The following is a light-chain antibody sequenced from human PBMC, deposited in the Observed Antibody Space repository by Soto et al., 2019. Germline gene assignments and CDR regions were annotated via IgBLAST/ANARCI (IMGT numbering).Light chain of an antibody. CDR2: GAS. CDR3: QQCDDWPLT. V-gene: IGKV3-15*01. CDR1: QNVNSN. J-gene: IGKJ4*01. Sequence: EKVMTQSPATLSVSPGERATLSCRASQNVNSNLVWYHQKPGQAPRLLIYGASTRATGIPARFIGSASGTEFSLTISSLQSEEFAVYYCQQCDDWPLTFGGGTKVVIK.